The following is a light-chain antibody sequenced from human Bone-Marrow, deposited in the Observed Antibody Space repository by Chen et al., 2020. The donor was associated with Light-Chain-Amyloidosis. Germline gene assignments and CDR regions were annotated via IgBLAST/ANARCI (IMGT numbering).Light chain of an antibody. CDR3: QVWDRSSDRPV. CDR1: NIGSTS. Sequence: SYMLTQPSSVSVAPGQTATIACGGNNIGSTSVHWYQQTPGQAPLLVVYDDRDRPSGIPGRLSGSNSGNTATLTISGVEAGDEADYYCQVWDRSSDRPVFGGGTKLTVL. CDR2: DDR. V-gene: IGLV3-21*02. J-gene: IGLJ3*02.